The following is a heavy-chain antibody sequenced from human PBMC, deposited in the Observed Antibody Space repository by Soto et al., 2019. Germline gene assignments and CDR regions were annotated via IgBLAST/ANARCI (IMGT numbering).Heavy chain of an antibody. Sequence: QVQLQESGPGLVKPSQTLSLTCTVSGGSISSGGYYWSWIRQHPGKGLEWIGYIYYSGSTYYNPSHKSRVTIAVDTSKNQFSLKLISVTAADTAVYYCARRLPWPAAMIGDYYGMDVWGHGTTVTVSS. J-gene: IGHJ6*02. V-gene: IGHV4-31*03. CDR2: IYYSGST. D-gene: IGHD2-2*01. CDR1: GGSISSGGYY. CDR3: ARRLPWPAAMIGDYYGMDV.